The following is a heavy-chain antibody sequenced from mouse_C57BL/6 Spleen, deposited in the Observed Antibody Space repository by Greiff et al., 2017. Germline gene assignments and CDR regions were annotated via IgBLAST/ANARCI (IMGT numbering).Heavy chain of an antibody. CDR2: IYPGSGST. Sequence: QVQLQQPGAELVKPGASVKMSCKASGYTFTSYWITWVKQRPGQGLEWIGDIYPGSGSTNYNEKFKSKATLPVAPSSSTAYMQLSSLTSEDSAVYYWARNWEGGDYWGQGTTLTVAS. CDR1: GYTFTSYW. CDR3: ARNWEGGDY. D-gene: IGHD4-1*01. J-gene: IGHJ2*01. V-gene: IGHV1-55*01.